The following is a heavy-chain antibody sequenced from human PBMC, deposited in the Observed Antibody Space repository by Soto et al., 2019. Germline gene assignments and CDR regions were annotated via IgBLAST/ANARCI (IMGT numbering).Heavy chain of an antibody. V-gene: IGHV3-30*18. Sequence: GGSLRLSCAASGFTFSSYGMHWFRQAPGKGLEWVAVISYDGSNKYYADSVKGRFTISRDNSKNTLYLQMNSLRAEDTAVYYCAKLAAVQNYYYYGMDVWGQGTTVTVSS. CDR1: GFTFSSYG. CDR3: AKLAAVQNYYYYGMDV. J-gene: IGHJ6*02. D-gene: IGHD1-1*01. CDR2: ISYDGSNK.